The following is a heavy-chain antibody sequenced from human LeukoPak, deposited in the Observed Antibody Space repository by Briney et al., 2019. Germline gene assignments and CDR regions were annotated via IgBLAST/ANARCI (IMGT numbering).Heavy chain of an antibody. CDR3: VRRVPGSGSRDY. CDR2: ILYSGST. J-gene: IGHJ4*02. Sequence: SETLSHSSTVSGGPICITTDYWGSIRQPPGKGLEWIGNILYSGSTNYNPSLKSRVTISVDTSKNQFSLKLSSVTAADTADYSFVRRVPGSGSRDYWGQGTLVTVSS. CDR1: GGPICITTDY. V-gene: IGHV4-39*01. D-gene: IGHD3-22*01.